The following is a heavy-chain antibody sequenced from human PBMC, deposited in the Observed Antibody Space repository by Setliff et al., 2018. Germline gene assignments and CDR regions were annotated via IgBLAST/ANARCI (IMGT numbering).Heavy chain of an antibody. CDR2: ISYDIAYDESNR. D-gene: IGHD6-6*01. CDR1: AFTFSDYA. J-gene: IGHJ4*02. V-gene: IGHV3-30*04. Sequence: GGSLRLSCAASAFTFSDYAMHWVRQAPGKGLEWVAFISYDIAYDESNRYYADSVKGRFTISRDNFKNTLYLQMNSVRADDTAVYYCVREPSNIAARYDYWGQGTLVTVSS. CDR3: VREPSNIAARYDY.